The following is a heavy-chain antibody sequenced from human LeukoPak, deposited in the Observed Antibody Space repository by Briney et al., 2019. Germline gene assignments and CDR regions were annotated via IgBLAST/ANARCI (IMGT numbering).Heavy chain of an antibody. Sequence: ASVKVSCKASGYTFSNCYIHWVRQVPGQGLEWMGILNPSAILTTYAQQFQGRVTMTSDTATSTVYMELRGLRSEDTAVYYCARGQTRGILAKNWFDPWGQGTLVTVSS. CDR2: LNPSAILT. CDR1: GYTFSNCY. V-gene: IGHV1-46*01. CDR3: ARGQTRGILAKNWFDP. J-gene: IGHJ5*02. D-gene: IGHD3-3*02.